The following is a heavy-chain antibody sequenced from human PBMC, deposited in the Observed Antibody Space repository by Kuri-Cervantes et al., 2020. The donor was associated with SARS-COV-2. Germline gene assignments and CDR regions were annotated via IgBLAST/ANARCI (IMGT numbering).Heavy chain of an antibody. D-gene: IGHD6-13*01. CDR3: ARGVSHIAAAGLYYFDY. CDR1: GFTFSSYA. J-gene: IGHJ4*02. CDR2: ISGSGGST. V-gene: IGHV3-23*01. Sequence: GGSLRLSCAASGFTFSSYAMSRVRQAPGKGLEWVSAISGSGGSTYYADPVKGRFTISRDNSKNTLYLQMSSLRAEDTAVYYCARGVSHIAAAGLYYFDYWGQGTLVTVSS.